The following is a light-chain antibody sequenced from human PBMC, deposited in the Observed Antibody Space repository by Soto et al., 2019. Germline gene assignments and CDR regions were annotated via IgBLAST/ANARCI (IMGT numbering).Light chain of an antibody. V-gene: IGKV3-20*01. J-gene: IGKJ4*01. CDR3: QQYGIWVGR. Sequence: LSXFXGQSXILSXXTSQIFTSSYLAWYQQKPGHAPRLLIHSASIRATGIPDRFSGSGSGTDFTLGMRTREPEGFALYFCQQYGIWVGRFGRGT. CDR1: QIFTSSY. CDR2: SAS.